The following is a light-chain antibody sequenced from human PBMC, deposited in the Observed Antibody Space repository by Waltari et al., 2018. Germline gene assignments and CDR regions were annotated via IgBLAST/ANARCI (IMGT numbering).Light chain of an antibody. V-gene: IGLV3-19*01. J-gene: IGLJ2*01. Sequence: SSDLTQDPSLSVALGQTVRITCQGDSLRRYYASWYQQRPGQAPIIVLYGPDNRASGIPDRFSGSTSGNTASLTITGAQAEDEADYYCHSRETFSTRLFGGGTRLTV. CDR3: HSRETFSTRL. CDR1: SLRRYY. CDR2: GPD.